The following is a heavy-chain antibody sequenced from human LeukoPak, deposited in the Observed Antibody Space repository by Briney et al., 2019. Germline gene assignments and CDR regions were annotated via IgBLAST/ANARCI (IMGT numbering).Heavy chain of an antibody. Sequence: PGGSLRLSCAASGFTFSSYGVHWVRQTPGKGLEWVAVIWHGGSNKGYADSVKGRFTISRDNSENTLYLQMNSLRAEDTAVYYCATDAGAAAFDHWGQGTVVTVSS. CDR3: ATDAGAAAFDH. V-gene: IGHV3-33*01. CDR1: GFTFSSYG. J-gene: IGHJ4*02. CDR2: IWHGGSNK. D-gene: IGHD6-13*01.